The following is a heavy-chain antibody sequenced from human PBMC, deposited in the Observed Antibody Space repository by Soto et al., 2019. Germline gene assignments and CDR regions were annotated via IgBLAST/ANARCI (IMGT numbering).Heavy chain of an antibody. CDR3: ARRNYYDSSEKGAFDI. CDR2: ISSSSSYI. CDR1: GFTFSSYS. Sequence: EVQLVESGGGLVKPGGSLRLSCAASGFTFSSYSMNWVRQAPGKGLEWVSSISSSSSYIYYADSVKGRFTISRDNAKNSLYLQMNSLRAEDTAVYYCARRNYYDSSEKGAFDIWGQGTMVTVSS. J-gene: IGHJ3*02. D-gene: IGHD3-22*01. V-gene: IGHV3-21*01.